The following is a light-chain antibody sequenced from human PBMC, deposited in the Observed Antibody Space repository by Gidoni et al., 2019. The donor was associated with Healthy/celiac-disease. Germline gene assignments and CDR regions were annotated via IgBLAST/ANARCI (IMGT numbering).Light chain of an antibody. V-gene: IGKV3-15*01. J-gene: IGKJ1*01. CDR2: GAS. Sequence: SQCVTPDCRSTLACRSSQNVRNSLAWYQQKPGQAPRLVIYGASTRATGIPARFSGGGSGTDFTLTISSLQSEDFAVYYCQQYNSRPPMFGEGTKVEIK. CDR1: QNVRNS. CDR3: QQYNSRPPM.